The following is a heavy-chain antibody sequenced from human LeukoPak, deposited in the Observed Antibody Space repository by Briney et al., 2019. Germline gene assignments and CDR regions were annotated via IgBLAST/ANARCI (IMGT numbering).Heavy chain of an antibody. CDR2: ISYHGSAK. CDR1: GFTISSHG. Sequence: GGSLRLSCVVSGFTISSHGMHWVRQAPGKGLEWAAMISYHGSAKYYGDSVQGRFTISRDISKNTLYLQMDSLRPEDTAVYYCAKDWGSSGWYNYFDPWGQGTLVTVSS. V-gene: IGHV3-30*18. J-gene: IGHJ5*02. CDR3: AKDWGSSGWYNYFDP. D-gene: IGHD6-19*01.